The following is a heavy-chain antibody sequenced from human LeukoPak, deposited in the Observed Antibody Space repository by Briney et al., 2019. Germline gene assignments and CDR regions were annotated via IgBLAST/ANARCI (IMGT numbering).Heavy chain of an antibody. CDR1: GFTFSSYG. J-gene: IGHJ4*02. D-gene: IGHD3-3*01. V-gene: IGHV3-30*18. CDR3: AKSPDYDFWAVTATFDS. Sequence: PGGSLRLSCAASGFTFSSYGMHWVRQAPGKGLEWVAVISYDGSNKYYADSVKGRFTISRDNSKNTLYLQMNSLRGEDTAIYYCAKSPDYDFWAVTATFDSWGQGTLVTVSS. CDR2: ISYDGSNK.